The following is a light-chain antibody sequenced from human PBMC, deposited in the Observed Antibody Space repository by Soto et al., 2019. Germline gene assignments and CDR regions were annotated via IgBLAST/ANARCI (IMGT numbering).Light chain of an antibody. CDR3: SSYAGNSTYV. J-gene: IGLJ1*01. V-gene: IGLV2-8*01. CDR2: DVT. Sequence: QSALTQPPSASGSPGQSVTISCTGTSSDVGAYKFVSWYQQNPGKAPKLIIYDVTKRPTGVPDRFSGSKSGNTASLTVSGLQAEDEADYYCSSYAGNSTYVFGSGTKVT. CDR1: SSDVGAYKF.